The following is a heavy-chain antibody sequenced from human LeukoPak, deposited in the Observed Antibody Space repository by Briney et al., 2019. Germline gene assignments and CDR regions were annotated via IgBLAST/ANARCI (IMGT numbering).Heavy chain of an antibody. D-gene: IGHD6-13*01. CDR1: GFSLSTSGVG. CDR3: AHSHGYGSSWSGFDS. J-gene: IGHJ4*02. Sequence: SRPTLFKPTPTLTLTCTFSGFSLSTSGVGVGWIRQPPGKALEWLALIYWDDEKRHSPSLKSRLTTTKDTSKNQVVLTMTNMDPVDTATYYCAHSHGYGSSWSGFDSWGQGTLVTVSS. V-gene: IGHV2-5*02. CDR2: IYWDDEK.